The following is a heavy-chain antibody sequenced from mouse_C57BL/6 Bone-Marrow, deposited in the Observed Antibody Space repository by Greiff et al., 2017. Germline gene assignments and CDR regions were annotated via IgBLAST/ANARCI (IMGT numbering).Heavy chain of an antibody. V-gene: IGHV1-19*01. Sequence: VQLQQSGPVLVKPGASVKMSCKASGYTFTDYYMNWVKQSHGKSLEWIGVINPYNGGINYNQKFKGKATLTVDKSSSTAYMELNSLTSEDSAVYYCARWNYGSSWNYFDYWGQGTTLTVSS. J-gene: IGHJ2*01. CDR3: ARWNYGSSWNYFDY. D-gene: IGHD1-1*01. CDR1: GYTFTDYY. CDR2: INPYNGGI.